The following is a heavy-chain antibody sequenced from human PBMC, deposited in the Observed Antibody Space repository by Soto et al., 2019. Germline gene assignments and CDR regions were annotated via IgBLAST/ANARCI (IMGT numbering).Heavy chain of an antibody. Sequence: PSETLSLTCTVSGGSISSGGYYWSWIRQHPGKGLEWIGYIYYSGSTYYNPSLKSRVTISVDTSKNQFSLKLSSVTAADTAVYYCARGSPTTNDAFDFWGQGTMVIVSS. D-gene: IGHD4-17*01. J-gene: IGHJ3*01. CDR2: IYYSGST. CDR3: ARGSPTTNDAFDF. CDR1: GGSISSGGYY. V-gene: IGHV4-31*03.